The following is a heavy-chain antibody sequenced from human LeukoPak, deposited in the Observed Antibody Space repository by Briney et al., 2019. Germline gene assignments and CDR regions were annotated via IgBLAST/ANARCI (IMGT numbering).Heavy chain of an antibody. CDR3: ARDYVQDY. CDR2: INTSGGST. Sequence: GGSLRLSCAASGFTFSSYGMSWVRQAPGKGLEWVSAINTSGGSTYYADSVKGRFTISRDNAKNSLYLQMNSLRDEDTAVYYCARDYVQDYWGQGTLVTVSS. V-gene: IGHV3-23*01. J-gene: IGHJ4*02. CDR1: GFTFSSYG. D-gene: IGHD3-16*01.